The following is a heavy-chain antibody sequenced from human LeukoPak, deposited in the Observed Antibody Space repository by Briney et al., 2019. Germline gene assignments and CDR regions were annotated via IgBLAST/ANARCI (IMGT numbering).Heavy chain of an antibody. V-gene: IGHV3-23*01. Sequence: PGGSLRLSCAASGFTFSSYGMSWVRQAPGKGLEWVSTISGSGATTYYADSVNGRFTISRDNSKNTLYLQMNSLRAEDTALYYCVKALGASNTVDTWGQGTLVTVSS. CDR1: GFTFSSYG. CDR2: ISGSGATT. D-gene: IGHD3-16*01. J-gene: IGHJ5*02. CDR3: VKALGASNTVDT.